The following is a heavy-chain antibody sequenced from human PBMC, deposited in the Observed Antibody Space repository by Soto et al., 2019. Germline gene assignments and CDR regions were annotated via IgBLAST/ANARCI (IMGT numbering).Heavy chain of an antibody. J-gene: IGHJ4*02. D-gene: IGHD3-10*01. CDR3: ARAFSSYYYGSGSVSYFDY. V-gene: IGHV4-30-4*02. Sequence: SETLSLTCTVSGGSISSGDYYWSWIRQPPGKGLEWIGYIYYSGSTYYNPSLKSRVTISVDTSKNQFSLKLSSVTAADTAVYYCARAFSSYYYGSGSVSYFDYWGQGTLVTVS. CDR2: IYYSGST. CDR1: GGSISSGDYY.